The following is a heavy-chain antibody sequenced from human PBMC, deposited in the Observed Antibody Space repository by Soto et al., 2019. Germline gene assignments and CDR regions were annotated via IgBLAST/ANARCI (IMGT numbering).Heavy chain of an antibody. Sequence: PSETLSLTCTVSGGSISSYYWSWIRQPPGKGLEWIGDIYYSGSTNYNPSLKSRVTISVDTSKNQFSLKLSSVTAADTAVYYCARAVGIAVAGTWWWFDPWGQGTLVTVSS. V-gene: IGHV4-59*01. CDR3: ARAVGIAVAGTWWWFDP. D-gene: IGHD6-19*01. CDR1: GGSISSYY. CDR2: IYYSGST. J-gene: IGHJ5*02.